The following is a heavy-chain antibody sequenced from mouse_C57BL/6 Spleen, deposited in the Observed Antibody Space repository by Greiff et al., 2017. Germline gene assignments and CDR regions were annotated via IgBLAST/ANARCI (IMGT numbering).Heavy chain of an antibody. J-gene: IGHJ4*01. CDR1: GYAFSSSW. CDR2: IYPGDGDT. V-gene: IGHV1-82*01. CDR3: ASALIYYYGSSYQSYAMDY. Sequence: QVQLQQSGPELVKPGASVKISCKASGYAFSSSWMNWVKQRPGKGLEWIGRIYPGDGDTNYNGKFKGKATLTADKSSSTAYMQLSSLTSEDSAVYFCASALIYYYGSSYQSYAMDYWGQGTSVTVSS. D-gene: IGHD1-1*01.